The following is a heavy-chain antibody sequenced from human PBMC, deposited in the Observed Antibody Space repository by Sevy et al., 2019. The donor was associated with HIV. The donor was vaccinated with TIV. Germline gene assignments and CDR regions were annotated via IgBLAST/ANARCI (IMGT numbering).Heavy chain of an antibody. V-gene: IGHV3-30-3*01. D-gene: IGHD6-25*01. CDR1: GFTFSSFA. Sequence: GGSLRLSCTASGFTFSSFAIHWVRQAPGKGLEWVTLISYDGSNKYYADSVKGRFTISRDNSKNTLSLQMNGLRAEDTAVYYYAGVGGSGGGIYYFDYWGQGTPVTVSS. CDR2: ISYDGSNK. J-gene: IGHJ4*02. CDR3: AGVGGSGGGIYYFDY.